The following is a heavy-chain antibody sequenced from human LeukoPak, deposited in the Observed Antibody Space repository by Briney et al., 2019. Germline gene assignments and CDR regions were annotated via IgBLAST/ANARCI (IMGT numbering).Heavy chain of an antibody. CDR3: ARVGDHFHWYLDL. V-gene: IGHV3-53*01. D-gene: IGHD3-10*01. Sequence: GGTLTLSCAASGFSVSLNYMNWVRQAPGKGLEWVSILYSGSDTYYADSVKGRFTISRDISKNMLFLHMNSLRAEDTAVYYCARVGDHFHWYLDLWGRGTLVTVSS. CDR2: LYSGSDT. CDR1: GFSVSLNY. J-gene: IGHJ2*01.